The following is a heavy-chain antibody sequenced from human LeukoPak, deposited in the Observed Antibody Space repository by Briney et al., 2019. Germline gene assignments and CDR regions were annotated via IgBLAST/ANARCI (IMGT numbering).Heavy chain of an antibody. CDR2: INPNSGGT. V-gene: IGHV1-2*06. CDR1: GYTFTGYY. Sequence: ASVKVSCKASGYTFTGYYMHWVRQAPGQGLEWMGRINPNSGGTNYAQKFQGRVTMTRDTSISTAYMELRSLRSDDTAVYYCARDFSVGYSSGYWGQGTLVTVS. D-gene: IGHD6-19*01. J-gene: IGHJ4*02. CDR3: ARDFSVGYSSGY.